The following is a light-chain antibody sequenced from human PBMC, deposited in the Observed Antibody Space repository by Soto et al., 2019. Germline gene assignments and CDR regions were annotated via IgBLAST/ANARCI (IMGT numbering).Light chain of an antibody. CDR1: SSVVGAYNY. CDR2: DVT. CDR3: TSYTTSSTYV. J-gene: IGLJ1*01. V-gene: IGLV2-14*01. Sequence: QSALTQPASVSGSRGQSIAISCTGTSSVVGAYNYVFWYQQYPGKAPKLIIYDVTNRPSGVSDRFSGSKSGNTASLTISGLQAEDEADYYCTSYTTSSTYVFGTGTKVTVL.